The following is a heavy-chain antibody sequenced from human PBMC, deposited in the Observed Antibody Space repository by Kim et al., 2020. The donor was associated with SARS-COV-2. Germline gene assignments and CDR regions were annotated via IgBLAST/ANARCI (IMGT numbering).Heavy chain of an antibody. V-gene: IGHV4-59*13. D-gene: IGHD3-22*01. CDR1: GGSISNYY. CDR3: ARSLYDSSGYYYVPFDS. J-gene: IGHJ4*01. CDR2: IYYSGST. Sequence: SETLSLTCTVSGGSISNYYWSWIRHPPGKGLEWIGYIYYSGSTNYNPSLKSRVTMSVDTSKNQFSLKLSSVTAADTAVYYCARSLYDSSGYYYVPFDSWG.